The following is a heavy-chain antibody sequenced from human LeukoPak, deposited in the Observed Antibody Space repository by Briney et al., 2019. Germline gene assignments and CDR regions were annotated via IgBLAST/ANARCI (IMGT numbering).Heavy chain of an antibody. CDR1: GFTFSSYS. J-gene: IGHJ4*02. CDR3: ARDYVFAFDY. Sequence: PGGSLRLSCAASGFTFSSYSMNWVRQAPGKGLEWISYISHSGSAEHYTDSVKGRFTISRDNAKNALYLQMNSLRAEDTAVYFCARDYVFAFDYWSQGTLVTVSS. D-gene: IGHD3-10*02. CDR2: ISHSGSAE. V-gene: IGHV3-48*01.